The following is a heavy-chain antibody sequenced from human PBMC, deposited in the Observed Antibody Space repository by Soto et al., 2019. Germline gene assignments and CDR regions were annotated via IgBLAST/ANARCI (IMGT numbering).Heavy chain of an antibody. V-gene: IGHV3-30*18. CDR3: AKELGQQWLANYYFDY. J-gene: IGHJ4*02. CDR1: GFTFSSYG. D-gene: IGHD6-19*01. CDR2: ISYDGSNK. Sequence: GGSLRLSCAASGFTFSSYGMHWVRQAPGKGLEWVAVISYDGSNKYYADSVKGRLTTSRDNSKNTLYLQMNSLRAEDTAVYYCAKELGQQWLANYYFDYWGQGTLVTVSS.